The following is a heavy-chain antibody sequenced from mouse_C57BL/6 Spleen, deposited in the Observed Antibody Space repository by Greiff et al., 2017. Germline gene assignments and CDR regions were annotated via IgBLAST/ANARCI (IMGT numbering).Heavy chain of an antibody. Sequence: VQLQQSGPGLVAPSQSLSITCTVSGFSLTSYAISWVRQPPGKGLEWLGVIWTGGGTNYNSALKSRLSISKDNSKSQVFLKMNSLQTDDTARYYCARNCDYDVLVDYFDYWGQGTTLTVSS. CDR3: ARNCDYDVLVDYFDY. J-gene: IGHJ2*01. D-gene: IGHD2-4*01. V-gene: IGHV2-9-1*01. CDR1: GFSLTSYA. CDR2: IWTGGGT.